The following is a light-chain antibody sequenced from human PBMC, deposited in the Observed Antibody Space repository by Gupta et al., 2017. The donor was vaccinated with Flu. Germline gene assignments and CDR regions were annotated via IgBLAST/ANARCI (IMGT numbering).Light chain of an antibody. Sequence: SALTQPPSASGSPGHSVTISSGGASSDVGANHYVSWYQQYPGKAPKLIIYEVSKRPSGVPERFSGSKSGNTASLAVSGLQAEDEAEYYCSSYTGRNKLVFGGGTKLTVL. J-gene: IGLJ2*01. CDR1: SSDVGANHY. V-gene: IGLV2-8*01. CDR2: EVS. CDR3: SSYTGRNKLV.